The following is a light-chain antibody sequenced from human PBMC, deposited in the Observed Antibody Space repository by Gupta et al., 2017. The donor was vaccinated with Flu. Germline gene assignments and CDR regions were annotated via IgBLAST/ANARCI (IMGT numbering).Light chain of an antibody. V-gene: IGKV3-11*01. J-gene: IGKJ2*01. Sequence: EVVLTQSPATLSLSPGERAVLSCRASQSVSPSLAWYQQKPGQAPRLLMYDASRRAVGIPARFSGSGYGTDVTLTISTREQEDFAVYYCQQRSDLPMYTFGQGTKLEIK. CDR3: QQRSDLPMYT. CDR2: DAS. CDR1: QSVSPS.